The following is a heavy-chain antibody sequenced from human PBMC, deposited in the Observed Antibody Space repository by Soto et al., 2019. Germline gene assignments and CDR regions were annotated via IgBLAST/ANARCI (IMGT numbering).Heavy chain of an antibody. V-gene: IGHV3-53*01. D-gene: IGHD3-9*01. J-gene: IGHJ6*02. Sequence: GGSLRLSCAASGFTVSSNYMSWVRQAPGKGLEWVSVIYSGGSTYYADSVKGRFTISRDNSKNTLYIQMNSLRAEDTAVYYYARGKRDYDILTGYSEGGMDVWGQGTTVTVSS. CDR3: ARGKRDYDILTGYSEGGMDV. CDR1: GFTVSSNY. CDR2: IYSGGST.